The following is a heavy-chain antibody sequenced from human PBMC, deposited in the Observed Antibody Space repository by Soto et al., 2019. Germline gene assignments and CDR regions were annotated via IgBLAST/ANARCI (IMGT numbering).Heavy chain of an antibody. J-gene: IGHJ6*02. Sequence: QVQLVESGGGVVQPGRSLRLSCAASGFTFSSYGMHWVRQAPGKGLEWVAVISYDGSNKYYADSVKGRFTISRDNSKNTLYLHMNSLRAEDTAVYYCAKEYSYDSSAPGWYGMDVWGQGTTVTVSS. CDR2: ISYDGSNK. CDR1: GFTFSSYG. V-gene: IGHV3-30*18. D-gene: IGHD3-22*01. CDR3: AKEYSYDSSAPGWYGMDV.